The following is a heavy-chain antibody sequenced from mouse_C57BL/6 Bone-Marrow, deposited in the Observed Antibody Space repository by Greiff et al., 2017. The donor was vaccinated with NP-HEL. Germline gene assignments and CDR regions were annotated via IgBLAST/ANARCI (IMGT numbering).Heavy chain of an antibody. CDR2: ISSGSSTI. J-gene: IGHJ3*01. D-gene: IGHD2-3*01. V-gene: IGHV5-17*01. CDR1: GFTFSDYG. CDR3: ARDGYLAY. Sequence: EVHLVESGGGLVKPGGSLKLSCAASGFTFSDYGMHWVRQAPEKGLEWVAYISSGSSTIYYADTVKGRFTISRDNAKNTLFLQMTSLRSEDTAMYYCARDGYLAYWGQGTLVTVSA.